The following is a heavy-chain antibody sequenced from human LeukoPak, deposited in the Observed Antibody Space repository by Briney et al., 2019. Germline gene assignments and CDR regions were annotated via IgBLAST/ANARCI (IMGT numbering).Heavy chain of an antibody. CDR3: AKLKTIFGVVIDY. CDR2: ISGSGGST. V-gene: IGHV3-23*01. Sequence: PGWSLRLSCAASGFTFSSYAMSWVRQAPGKGLEWVSAISGSGGSTYYADSVKGRFTISRDNSKNTLYLQMNSLRAEDTAVYYCAKLKTIFGVVIDYWGQGTLVTVSS. J-gene: IGHJ4*02. CDR1: GFTFSSYA. D-gene: IGHD3-3*01.